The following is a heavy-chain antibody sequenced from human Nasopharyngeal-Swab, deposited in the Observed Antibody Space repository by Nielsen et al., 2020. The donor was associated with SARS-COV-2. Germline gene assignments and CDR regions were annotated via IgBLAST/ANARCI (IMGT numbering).Heavy chain of an antibody. Sequence: GGSLRLSCVASGFTFSNYAMSWVRQAPGKGLEWVSAISGTSISTYYGDSVKGRFTISRDNSKNTLYLQMNSLSAEDTAIYYCAKEGDFWSGSNNYFDYWGQGTLVTVSS. CDR2: ISGTSIST. J-gene: IGHJ4*02. D-gene: IGHD3-3*01. V-gene: IGHV3-23*01. CDR1: GFTFSNYA. CDR3: AKEGDFWSGSNNYFDY.